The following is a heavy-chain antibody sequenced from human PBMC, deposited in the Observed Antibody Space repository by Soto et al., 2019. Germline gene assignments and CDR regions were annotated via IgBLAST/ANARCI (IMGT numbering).Heavy chain of an antibody. J-gene: IGHJ6*02. CDR1: VETFTSNY. D-gene: IGHD3-22*01. Sequence: ASVKVSCKASVETFTSNYMHWVRQAPGQGLEWMGIINPSGGSTSYAQKFQGRVTMTRDTSTSTVYMELSSLRSEDTAVYYCAGLYDSSGYEGKFDYYYYGMDVWGQGTTVTSP. CDR3: AGLYDSSGYEGKFDYYYYGMDV. CDR2: INPSGGST. V-gene: IGHV1-46*01.